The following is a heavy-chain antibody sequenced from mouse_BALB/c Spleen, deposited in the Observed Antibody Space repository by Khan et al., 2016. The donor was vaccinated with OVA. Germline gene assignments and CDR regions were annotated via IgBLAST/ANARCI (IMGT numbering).Heavy chain of an antibody. V-gene: IGHV1S137*01. J-gene: IGHJ3*01. CDR3: ARGRLGHYCCFAY. CDR2: ISTYSGNT. Sequence: VQLQESGPELVRPGVSVKISCTGSGYTFTDYAMHWVKQSHAKSLEWIGVISTYSGNTNYNQKFKGKATMTVDKSSSTAYMDLARLTSEDSAIXYYARGRLGHYCCFAYWGQGTLVTVSA. CDR1: GYTFTDYA. D-gene: IGHD1-2*01.